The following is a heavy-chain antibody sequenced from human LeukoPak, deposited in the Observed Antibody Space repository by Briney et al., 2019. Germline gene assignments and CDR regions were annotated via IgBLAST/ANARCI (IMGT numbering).Heavy chain of an antibody. CDR3: AKVSLVYCGGDCFSGLDY. CDR1: GFAFTSYA. D-gene: IGHD2-21*02. J-gene: IGHJ4*02. Sequence: GGSLRLSCAASGFAFTSYAMSWVRQAPGKGLEWVSAITGSGDTTYYAASVKGRFTISRDNSKNTLYLQMSSLRAEDTAMYYCAKVSLVYCGGDCFSGLDYWGQGTLVTVSS. V-gene: IGHV3-23*01. CDR2: ITGSGDTT.